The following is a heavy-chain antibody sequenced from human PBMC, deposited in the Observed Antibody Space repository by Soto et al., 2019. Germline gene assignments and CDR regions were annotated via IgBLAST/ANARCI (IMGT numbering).Heavy chain of an antibody. J-gene: IGHJ6*02. CDR3: ARDRIDSGSGGSCYMDCQGYYYYGMDV. CDR1: GFTVSSNY. Sequence: EVQLVESGGGLIQPGGSLRLSCAASGFTVSSNYMSWVRQAPGKGLEWVSVIYSGGSTYYADSVKGRFTISRDNSKNTIYLKMNRLIAEDTAVYYCARDRIDSGSGGSCYMDCQGYYYYGMDVWGQGSTVTVSS. D-gene: IGHD2-15*01. CDR2: IYSGGST. V-gene: IGHV3-53*01.